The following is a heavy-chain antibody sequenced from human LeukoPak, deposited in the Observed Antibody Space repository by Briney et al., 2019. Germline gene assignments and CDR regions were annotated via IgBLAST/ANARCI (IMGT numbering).Heavy chain of an antibody. CDR1: GGSISSHY. D-gene: IGHD2-15*01. J-gene: IGHJ3*02. CDR2: IYYSGST. CDR3: ARFSWADAFDI. Sequence: SETLSLTCNVSGGSISSHYWSWIRQPPGKGLEWIGYIYYSGSTNYNPSLKSRVTISVDTSKNQFSLKLSSVTAADTAVYYCARFSWADAFDIWGQGTMVTVSS. V-gene: IGHV4-59*11.